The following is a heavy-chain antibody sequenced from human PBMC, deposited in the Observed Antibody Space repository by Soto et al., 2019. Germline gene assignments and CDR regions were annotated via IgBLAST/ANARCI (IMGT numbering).Heavy chain of an antibody. Sequence: ESGGGVVQPGRSLRLSCAASGFTFSSYAMHWVRQAPGKGLEWVAVISYDGSNKYYADSVKGRFTISRDNSKNTLYLQMNSLRAEDTAVYYCARGDSSSSNDYWGQGTLVTVSS. CDR1: GFTFSSYA. CDR3: ARGDSSSSNDY. J-gene: IGHJ4*02. CDR2: ISYDGSNK. V-gene: IGHV3-30-3*01. D-gene: IGHD6-6*01.